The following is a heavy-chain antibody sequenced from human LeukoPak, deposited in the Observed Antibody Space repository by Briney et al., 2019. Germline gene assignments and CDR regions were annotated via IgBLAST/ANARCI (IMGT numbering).Heavy chain of an antibody. V-gene: IGHV3-23*01. CDR1: GFAFRSFA. CDR3: AKDTYYDFWSGYWDY. D-gene: IGHD3-3*01. Sequence: GGSLRLSCAASGFAFRSFAMSWVRQAPGKGLEWVSAISGSGGSTYYADSVKGRFTISRDNSKNTLYLQMNSLRAEDTAVYYCAKDTYYDFWSGYWDYWGQGTLVTVSS. CDR2: ISGSGGST. J-gene: IGHJ4*02.